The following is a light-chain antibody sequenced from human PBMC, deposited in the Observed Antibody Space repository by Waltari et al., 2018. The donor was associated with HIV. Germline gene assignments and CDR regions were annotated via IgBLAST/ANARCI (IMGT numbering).Light chain of an antibody. V-gene: IGLV3-10*01. CDR3: YSTDSSDWV. CDR2: EDS. CDR1: ELPKKY. Sequence: SYELTQPPSVSVSQGQTARITCSGEELPKKYAYWYQQKSGQAPVLVIYEDSKRPSGIPERFSGSSSGTMATLTISGAQVEDEADYYCYSTDSSDWVFGGGTKLTVL. J-gene: IGLJ3*02.